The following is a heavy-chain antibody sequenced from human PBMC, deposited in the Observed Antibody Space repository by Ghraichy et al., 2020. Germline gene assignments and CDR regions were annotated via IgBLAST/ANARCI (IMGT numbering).Heavy chain of an antibody. CDR1: GGSISSGGYY. J-gene: IGHJ4*02. D-gene: IGHD6-13*01. CDR2: IYYSGST. CDR3: AREVGDSGADY. Sequence: SETLSLTCTVSGGSISSGGYYWSWIRQHPGKGLEWIGYIYYSGSTYYNPSLKSRVTISVDTSKNQFSLKLSSVTAAVTAVYYCAREVGDSGADYWGQGTLVTVSS. V-gene: IGHV4-31*03.